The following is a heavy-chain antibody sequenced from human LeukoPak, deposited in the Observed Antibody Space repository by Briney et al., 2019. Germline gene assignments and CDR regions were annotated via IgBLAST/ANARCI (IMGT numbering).Heavy chain of an antibody. CDR2: ISSSSSSI. D-gene: IGHD2-15*01. V-gene: IGHV3-48*01. CDR1: GVTFSSYS. CDR3: ARGRYCSGGSCSTGDVFDI. Sequence: GGPLRLSCAASGVTFSSYSMKWVRQAPGKGLEWVSHISSSSSSIYYADSVKGRLTISRDNAKNSLYLQINSLRAEDTAVYYCARGRYCSGGSCSTGDVFDIWGQGTMVTVSS. J-gene: IGHJ3*02.